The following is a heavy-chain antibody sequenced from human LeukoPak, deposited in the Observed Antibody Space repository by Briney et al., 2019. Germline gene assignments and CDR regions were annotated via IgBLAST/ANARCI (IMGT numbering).Heavy chain of an antibody. CDR3: ARTQISIAAAAYFDY. CDR1: GFTFRSYA. Sequence: GGSLRLSCAASGFTFRSYAMHWVRQAPGKGLEYVSAISSNGGSTYYANSVKGRFTISRDNSKNTLYLQMASLRAEDMAVYYCARTQISIAAAAYFDYWGQGTLVTVSS. CDR2: ISSNGGST. V-gene: IGHV3-64*01. D-gene: IGHD6-13*01. J-gene: IGHJ4*02.